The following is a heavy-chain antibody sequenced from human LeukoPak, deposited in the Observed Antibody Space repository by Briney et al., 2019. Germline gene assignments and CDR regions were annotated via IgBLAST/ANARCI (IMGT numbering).Heavy chain of an antibody. Sequence: PGGSLRLSCAASGFTFRSYGMHWVRQAPGKGLEWVAVISYDGSNKYYADSVKGRFTISRDNSKNTLYLQMNSLRAEDTAVYYCAKRRPAAMAQYFDYWGQGTLVTVSS. V-gene: IGHV3-30*18. D-gene: IGHD2-2*01. CDR3: AKRRPAAMAQYFDY. CDR1: GFTFRSYG. J-gene: IGHJ4*02. CDR2: ISYDGSNK.